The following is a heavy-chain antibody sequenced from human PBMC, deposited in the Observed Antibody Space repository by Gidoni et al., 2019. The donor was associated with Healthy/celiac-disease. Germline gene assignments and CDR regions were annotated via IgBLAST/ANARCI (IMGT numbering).Heavy chain of an antibody. J-gene: IGHJ4*02. CDR3: ARDLGATGY. D-gene: IGHD4-17*01. CDR1: GFTFSSYS. CDR2: ISSSSSYI. Sequence: EVQRVESGGGMVKPGGSLRLSCAASGFTFSSYSMNWVRQAPVTGLEWVSSISSSSSYIYYADSVTGRFTISRDNAKISLYLQMNSLSAADTAVYYCARDLGATGYWGQGTLVTVSS. V-gene: IGHV3-21*01.